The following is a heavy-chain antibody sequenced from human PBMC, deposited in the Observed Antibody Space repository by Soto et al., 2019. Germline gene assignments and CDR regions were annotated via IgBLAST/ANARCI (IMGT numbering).Heavy chain of an antibody. CDR2: ISAYNGNT. D-gene: IGHD2-2*01. V-gene: IGHV1-18*01. Sequence: ASVKVSCKASGYTFTSYGISWVRQAPGQGLEWMGWISAYNGNTNYAQKLQGRVTMTTDTSTSTAYMELRSLRSGDTAVYYCARDGIVVVPAAIVGYYYYYGMDVWGQGTTVTVSS. J-gene: IGHJ6*02. CDR1: GYTFTSYG. CDR3: ARDGIVVVPAAIVGYYYYYGMDV.